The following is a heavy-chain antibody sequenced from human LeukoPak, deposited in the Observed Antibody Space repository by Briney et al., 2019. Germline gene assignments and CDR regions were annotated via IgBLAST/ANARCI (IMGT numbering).Heavy chain of an antibody. D-gene: IGHD2-15*01. J-gene: IGHJ4*02. CDR2: ISSSSSYI. V-gene: IGHV3-21*01. Sequence: GGSLRLSCAASGFTFSSYSMNWVRQAPGKGLEWVSSISSSSSYIYYADSVKGRFTISRDNAKNSLYLQMNSLRAGDTAVYYCARKQTYCSGGSCYFGGVDYWGQGTLVTVSS. CDR3: ARKQTYCSGGSCYFGGVDY. CDR1: GFTFSSYS.